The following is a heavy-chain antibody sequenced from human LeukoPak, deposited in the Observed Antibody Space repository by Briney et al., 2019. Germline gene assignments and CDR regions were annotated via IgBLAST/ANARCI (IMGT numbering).Heavy chain of an antibody. D-gene: IGHD4-17*01. J-gene: IGHJ6*03. CDR3: ASSPHDYGDYFAGPSAFYYMDV. V-gene: IGHV1-46*01. CDR2: INPSGGST. CDR1: GYTFTSYY. Sequence: GASVKVSCKASGYTFTSYYMHWVRQAPGQGLEWMGIINPSGGSTSYAQKFQGRVTITADESTSTAYMELSSLRSEDTAVYYCASSPHDYGDYFAGPSAFYYMDVWGKGTTVTISS.